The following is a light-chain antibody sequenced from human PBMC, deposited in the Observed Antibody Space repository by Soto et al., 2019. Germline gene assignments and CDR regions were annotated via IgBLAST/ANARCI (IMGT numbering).Light chain of an antibody. CDR1: QSVTSN. CDR2: GTS. J-gene: IGKJ1*01. V-gene: IGKV3-15*01. Sequence: EIVLTQSPGTLSLSPGERATLSCRASQSVTSNSLAWYQQRSGQAPRLLIYGTSTRATGIPARFSGSGSGTEFTLTISSLQSEDFAVYYCQQYNNWPTFGQGTKVDIK. CDR3: QQYNNWPT.